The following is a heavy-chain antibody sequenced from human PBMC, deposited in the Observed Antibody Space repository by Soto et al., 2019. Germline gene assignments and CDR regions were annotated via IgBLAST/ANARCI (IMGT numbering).Heavy chain of an antibody. CDR1: GGSISSGGYY. Sequence: PSETLSLTCTVSGGSISSGGYYWSWIRQHPGKGLEWIGYIYYSGSTYYNPSLKSRVTISVDTSKNQFSLKLSSVTAADTAVYYCARNPRIFSDPYYYYGMDVWGQGTTVTVS. CDR2: IYYSGST. V-gene: IGHV4-31*03. D-gene: IGHD3-9*01. J-gene: IGHJ6*02. CDR3: ARNPRIFSDPYYYYGMDV.